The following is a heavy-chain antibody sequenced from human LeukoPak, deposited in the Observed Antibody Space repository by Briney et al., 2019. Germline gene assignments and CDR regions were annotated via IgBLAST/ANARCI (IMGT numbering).Heavy chain of an antibody. V-gene: IGHV1-18*01. CDR2: ISAYNGNT. CDR1: GYTFTSYG. CDR3: ARDRRYCSGGSCQPFDY. Sequence: GASVKVSCKASGYTFTSYGISWVRQAPGQGLEWMGWISAYNGNTNYAQKLQGRVTMTTDTSTSTAYMELSRLRSDDTAVYYCARDRRYCSGGSCQPFDYWGQGTLVTVSS. J-gene: IGHJ4*02. D-gene: IGHD2-15*01.